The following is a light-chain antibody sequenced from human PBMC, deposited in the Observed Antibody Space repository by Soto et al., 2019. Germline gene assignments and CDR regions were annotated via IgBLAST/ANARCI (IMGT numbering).Light chain of an antibody. CDR2: GAS. V-gene: IGKV3-20*01. J-gene: IGKJ1*01. Sequence: EFVLTQSPGTLSLSPGERATLSCRASQSVTNNYLAWYQQKTGQAPRLLIYGASSRVIGIPDRFSGSGSGTDFTLTISRPEPEDLAMYYCQQYGSLWTFGQGTKVEFK. CDR1: QSVTNNY. CDR3: QQYGSLWT.